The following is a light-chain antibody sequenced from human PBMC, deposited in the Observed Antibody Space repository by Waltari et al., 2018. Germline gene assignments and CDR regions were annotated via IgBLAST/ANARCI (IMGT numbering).Light chain of an antibody. V-gene: IGLV2-14*03. CDR2: DVT. CDR1: SSNLGTYDY. J-gene: IGLJ2*01. CDR3: SSYTSASALML. Sequence: QSALTQPASVSGSPGQSITISCTGSSSNLGTYDYVSWYQHHPGKAPKLIIFDVTNRASGVCVRFYGSKAGNTASLTSSGLQAEDEADYHCSSYTSASALMLFGGGTKLTVL.